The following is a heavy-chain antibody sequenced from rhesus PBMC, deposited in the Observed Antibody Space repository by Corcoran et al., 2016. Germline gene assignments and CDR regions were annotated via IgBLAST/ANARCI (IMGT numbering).Heavy chain of an antibody. CDR2: VNGNRGTT. V-gene: IGHV4-80*01. Sequence: QVQLQESDPGLVKPSEPLSLTCAFSGASVSRFWWNWLRQVPGQGLEWVGEVNGNRGTTNYNPSLKGRVTISRDASKNQFSLKLSSVTAADTAVYYWARWSRSGNKYFDYWGQGVLVTVSS. CDR1: GASVSRFW. D-gene: IGHD4-35*01. CDR3: ARWSRSGNKYFDY. J-gene: IGHJ4*01.